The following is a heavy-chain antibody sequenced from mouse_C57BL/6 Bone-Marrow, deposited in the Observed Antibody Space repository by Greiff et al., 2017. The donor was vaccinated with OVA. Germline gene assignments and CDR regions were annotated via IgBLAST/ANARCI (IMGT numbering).Heavy chain of an antibody. CDR1: GFSLTSYG. D-gene: IGHD2-4*01. CDR3: ARNDYDVGAY. V-gene: IGHV2-2*01. Sequence: VKVVESGPGLVQPSQSLSITCTVSGFSLTSYGVHWVRQSPGKGLEWLGVIWSGGSTDYNAAFISRLSISKDNSKSQVFFKMNSLQADDTAIYYCARNDYDVGAYWGQGTLVTVSA. J-gene: IGHJ3*01. CDR2: IWSGGST.